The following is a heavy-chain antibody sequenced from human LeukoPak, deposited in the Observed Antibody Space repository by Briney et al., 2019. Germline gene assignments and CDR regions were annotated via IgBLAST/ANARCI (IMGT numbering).Heavy chain of an antibody. D-gene: IGHD2-2*01. CDR2: INPNSGGT. V-gene: IGHV1-2*02. Sequence: ASVKVSCKASGYTFTDYYIHWMRQAPGQGLEWMGWINPNSGGTNYAQKFQGRVTMTRDTSISTAYVELSRLRSDDTAVYYCARDVYCSSTSCYPRYYYYYMDVWGKGTTVTVSS. CDR3: ARDVYCSSTSCYPRYYYYYMDV. CDR1: GYTFTDYY. J-gene: IGHJ6*03.